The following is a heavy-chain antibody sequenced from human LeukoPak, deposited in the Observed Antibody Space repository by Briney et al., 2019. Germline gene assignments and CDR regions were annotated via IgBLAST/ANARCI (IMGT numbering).Heavy chain of an antibody. Sequence: GASVTFSFKASGYTFTTYYIHWVRQAPGRELEWMGIINPSGGDTSYAQKYQGRVTVTRDTSTSAVYMELSSLRSEDTAVYYCAALYCGGDCSQVMQEGDYGMDVWGQGTTVTVSS. D-gene: IGHD2-21*02. J-gene: IGHJ6*02. CDR3: AALYCGGDCSQVMQEGDYGMDV. CDR1: GYTFTTYY. V-gene: IGHV1-46*01. CDR2: INPSGGDT.